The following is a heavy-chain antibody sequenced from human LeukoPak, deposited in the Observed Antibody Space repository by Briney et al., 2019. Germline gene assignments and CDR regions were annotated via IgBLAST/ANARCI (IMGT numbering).Heavy chain of an antibody. J-gene: IGHJ3*02. Sequence: GRSLRLSCAASGFTFSSYAMHWVRQAPGKGLEWVSAISGSGGSTYYADSVKGRFTISRDNSKNTLYLQMNSLRAEDTAVYYCAKRKGDSSGDDAFDIWGQGTMVTVSS. CDR1: GFTFSSYA. CDR2: ISGSGGST. CDR3: AKRKGDSSGDDAFDI. D-gene: IGHD3-22*01. V-gene: IGHV3-23*01.